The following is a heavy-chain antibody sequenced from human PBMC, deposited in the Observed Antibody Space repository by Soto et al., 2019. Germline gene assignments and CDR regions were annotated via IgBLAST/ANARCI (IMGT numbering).Heavy chain of an antibody. CDR2: ISWDSGGI. Sequence: HWVRKAPGKGLEWVSGISWDSGGIGYADSVKGRFTISRDNAKNSLYLEMNSLRAEDTALYYCANMFVPGTGGFEAWGPGT. D-gene: IGHD6-19*01. J-gene: IGHJ5*02. V-gene: IGHV3-9*01. CDR3: ANMFVPGTGGFEA.